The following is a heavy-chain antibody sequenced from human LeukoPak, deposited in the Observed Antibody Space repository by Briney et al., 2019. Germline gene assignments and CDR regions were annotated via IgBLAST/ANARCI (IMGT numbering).Heavy chain of an antibody. Sequence: PGGSLRLSCAASGFTFSTSWMNWVRQAPGKGLEWVANIKQDGSEKYYVDSVKGRFTISRDNAKNSLYLQMDSLRAEDTAIYFCARLRSAQLRYFDIDYWGQGILVTVSS. CDR1: GFTFSTSW. D-gene: IGHD5-24*01. V-gene: IGHV3-7*01. J-gene: IGHJ4*02. CDR2: IKQDGSEK. CDR3: ARLRSAQLRYFDIDY.